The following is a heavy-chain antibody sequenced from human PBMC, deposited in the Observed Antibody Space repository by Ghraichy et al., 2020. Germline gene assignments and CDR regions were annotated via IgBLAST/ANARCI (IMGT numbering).Heavy chain of an antibody. CDR3: ARSHIDSQGHYYYGMDV. J-gene: IGHJ6*02. CDR2: ISYDGSNK. D-gene: IGHD2-15*01. Sequence: GGSLRLSCAASGFTFSRDARHWVRQAPGKGLEWVAVISYDGSNKYYADSVKGRFTISRDNSKNTLYLQMNSLRAEDTAVYYCARSHIDSQGHYYYGMDVWGQGTTVTVSS. V-gene: IGHV3-30-3*01. CDR1: GFTFSRDA.